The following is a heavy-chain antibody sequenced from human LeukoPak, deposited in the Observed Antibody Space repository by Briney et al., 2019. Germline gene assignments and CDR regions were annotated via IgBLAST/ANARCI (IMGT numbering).Heavy chain of an antibody. D-gene: IGHD3-10*01. V-gene: IGHV3-20*04. Sequence: GGSLRLSCAASGFTFGDYGMSWVRQAPGKGLEWVSGISWNGGTTSYADSVQGRFTTSRDNANNSLYLQMNSLRAEDTALYYCARGFYGSGGYYPYYFGYWGQGTLVTVS. CDR2: ISWNGGTT. CDR1: GFTFGDYG. CDR3: ARGFYGSGGYYPYYFGY. J-gene: IGHJ4*02.